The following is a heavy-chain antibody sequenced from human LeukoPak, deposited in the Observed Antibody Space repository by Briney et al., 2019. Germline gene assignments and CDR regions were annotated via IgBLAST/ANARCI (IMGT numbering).Heavy chain of an antibody. Sequence: SETLSLTCTVSGDSISSYYWSWIRQPPGKGLEWIGYLYYSGSTDYNPSLKSRVTISIDTSKNQFSLKLSSVTAADTAAYYCARRVGNSGYGFDYWGQGTLVTVSS. V-gene: IGHV4-59*08. CDR1: GDSISSYY. CDR3: ARRVGNSGYGFDY. D-gene: IGHD5-12*01. J-gene: IGHJ4*02. CDR2: LYYSGST.